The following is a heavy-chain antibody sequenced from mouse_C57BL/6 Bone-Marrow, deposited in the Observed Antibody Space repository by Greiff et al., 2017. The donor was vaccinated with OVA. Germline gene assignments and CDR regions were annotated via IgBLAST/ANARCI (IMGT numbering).Heavy chain of an antibody. J-gene: IGHJ4*01. CDR2: INYDGSST. CDR1: GFTFSDYY. CDR3: AIYSYYYAMDY. V-gene: IGHV5-16*01. Sequence: EVMLVESEGGLVQPGSSMKLSCTASGFTFSDYYMAWVRQVPEKGLEWVANINYDGSSTYYLDSLKSRFIISRDNAKNILYLQMSSLKSEDTATYYCAIYSYYYAMDYWGQGTSVTVSS. D-gene: IGHD2-12*01.